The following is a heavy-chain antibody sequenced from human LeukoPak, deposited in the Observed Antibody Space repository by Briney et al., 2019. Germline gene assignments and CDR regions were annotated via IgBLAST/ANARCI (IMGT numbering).Heavy chain of an antibody. CDR3: AKETSSGNFVTIDC. CDR2: ITNDGSST. D-gene: IGHD1-26*01. Sequence: GGSLRLSCAASGFTFSSHWMHWVRQAPGKGLVWVSRITNDGSSTSYADSVKGRFTISRDNSKNTLYLQMNSLRAEDTAVYYCAKETSSGNFVTIDCWGQGALVTVSS. CDR1: GFTFSSHW. V-gene: IGHV3-74*01. J-gene: IGHJ4*02.